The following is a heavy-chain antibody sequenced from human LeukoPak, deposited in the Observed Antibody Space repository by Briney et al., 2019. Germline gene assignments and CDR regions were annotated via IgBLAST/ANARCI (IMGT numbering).Heavy chain of an antibody. V-gene: IGHV3-49*04. Sequence: GSLRLSCTASGFTFGDYAMSWVRQAPGKGLEWVGFIRSKGYGGTTEYAASVKGRFTISRDDSKSIAYLQMNSLKTEDTAVYYCSRDYYYDGSGYLFDYWGQGTLVTVSS. CDR3: SRDYYYDGSGYLFDY. J-gene: IGHJ4*02. CDR1: GFTFGDYA. D-gene: IGHD3-22*01. CDR2: IRSKGYGGTT.